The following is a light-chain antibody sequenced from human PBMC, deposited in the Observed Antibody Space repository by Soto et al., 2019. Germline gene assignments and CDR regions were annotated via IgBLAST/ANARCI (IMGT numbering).Light chain of an antibody. CDR1: SSDVGDYNY. CDR3: SSYTSTSVV. J-gene: IGLJ2*01. Sequence: QSALSQPASVSGSPGQSITISCTGTSSDVGDYNYVSWYQQHPGKAHILMVYDVSYRPSGISNRFSGSKSGNTASLTISGLQAEDEADYYCSSYTSTSVVFGGGTKLAVL. CDR2: DVS. V-gene: IGLV2-14*01.